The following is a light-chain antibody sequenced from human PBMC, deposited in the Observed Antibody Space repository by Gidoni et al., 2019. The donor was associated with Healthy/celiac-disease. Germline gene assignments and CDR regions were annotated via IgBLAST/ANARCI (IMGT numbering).Light chain of an antibody. V-gene: IGKV4-1*01. CDR3: QQYYSTPLT. CDR1: QSVLYSSNNKNY. J-gene: IGKJ4*01. Sequence: DIVMTPSPHSLAVALGERATINCKSSQSVLYSSNNKNYLAWYQQKPGQLPKLLIYWASTREAGVTDRFRGSGSGTDFTLTISRLQAEDVAVYYCQQYYSTPLTFGGGTKVEIK. CDR2: WAS.